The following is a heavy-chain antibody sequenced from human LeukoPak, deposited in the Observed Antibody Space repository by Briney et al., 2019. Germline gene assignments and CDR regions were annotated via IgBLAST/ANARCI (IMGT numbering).Heavy chain of an antibody. CDR1: GYTFTGYY. V-gene: IGHV1-2*02. CDR3: ASSGVVPYYYYGMDV. J-gene: IGHJ6*02. D-gene: IGHD2-21*01. Sequence: ASAKVSCKASGYTFTGYYMHLVRRAPGQGLEWMGWINPNSGGTNYAQKFQGRVTMTRDTSISTAYMELSRLRSDDTAVYYCASSGVVPYYYYGMDVWGQGTTVTVSS. CDR2: INPNSGGT.